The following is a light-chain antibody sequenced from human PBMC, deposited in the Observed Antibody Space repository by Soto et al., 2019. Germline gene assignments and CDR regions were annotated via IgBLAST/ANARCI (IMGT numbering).Light chain of an antibody. CDR3: QQSYSSPLT. J-gene: IGKJ4*01. V-gene: IGKV1-39*01. Sequence: DIQMTQSPSSLSAFVGDRVTITCRASQSISTYLNWYQQKPGKAPELLIYTASSLQSGVPSRFSGSGSGTDFTLTISSLQPEDFTTYYCQQSYSSPLTFGGGTKVEIK. CDR2: TAS. CDR1: QSISTY.